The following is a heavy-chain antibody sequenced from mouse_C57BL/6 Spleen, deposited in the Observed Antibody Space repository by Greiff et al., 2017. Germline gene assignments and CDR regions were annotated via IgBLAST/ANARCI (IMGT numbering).Heavy chain of an antibody. J-gene: IGHJ1*03. CDR2: ISSGGSYT. CDR3: ARPYSNFVWYFDV. CDR1: GFTFSSYG. Sequence: EVMLVESGGDLVKPGGSLKLSCAASGFTFSSYGMSWVRQTPDKRLEWVATISSGGSYTYYPDSVKGRLTISRDNAKNTLYLQMSSLKSEDTAMYYCARPYSNFVWYFDVWGTGTTVTVSS. V-gene: IGHV5-6*02. D-gene: IGHD2-5*01.